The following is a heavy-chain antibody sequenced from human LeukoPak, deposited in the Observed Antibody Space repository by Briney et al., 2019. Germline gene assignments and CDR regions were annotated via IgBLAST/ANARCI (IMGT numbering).Heavy chain of an antibody. Sequence: SETLSLTCAVYGGSFSGYYWSWIRQPPGKGLEWIGEINHSGSTNYNPSLKSRVTISVDTSKNQFSLKLSSMTAADTAAYYCARVKTHDWSSIVGYYYYYMDVWGKGTTVTISS. J-gene: IGHJ6*03. CDR2: INHSGST. D-gene: IGHD3-9*01. V-gene: IGHV4-34*01. CDR3: ARVKTHDWSSIVGYYYYYMDV. CDR1: GGSFSGYY.